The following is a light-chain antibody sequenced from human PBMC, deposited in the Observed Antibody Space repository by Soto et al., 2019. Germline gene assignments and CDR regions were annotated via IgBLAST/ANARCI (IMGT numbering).Light chain of an antibody. CDR2: AAS. V-gene: IGKV1-39*01. CDR1: QSVSSY. CDR3: QQYNTYPWT. J-gene: IGKJ1*01. Sequence: DIQMTQSPSSLSASVGDRVTITCRASQSVSSYLNWYQHKPGKAPKLLIYAASSLQSGVPSRFSGSGSGTDFTLTISSLQPDDFATYYCQQYNTYPWTFGQGTKVDIK.